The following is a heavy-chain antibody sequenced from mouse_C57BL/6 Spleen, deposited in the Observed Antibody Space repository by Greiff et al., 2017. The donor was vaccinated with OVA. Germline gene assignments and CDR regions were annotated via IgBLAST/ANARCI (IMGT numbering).Heavy chain of an antibody. J-gene: IGHJ2*01. D-gene: IGHD2-4*01. CDR3: ARDDYDCYFDY. V-gene: IGHV3-6*01. CDR1: GYSITSGYY. CDR2: ISYDGSN. Sequence: ESGPGLVKPSQSLSLTCSVTGYSITSGYYWNWIRQFPGNKLEWMGYISYDGSNNYNPSLKNRISITRDTSKNQFFLKLNSVTTEDTATYYCARDDYDCYFDYWGQGTTLTVSS.